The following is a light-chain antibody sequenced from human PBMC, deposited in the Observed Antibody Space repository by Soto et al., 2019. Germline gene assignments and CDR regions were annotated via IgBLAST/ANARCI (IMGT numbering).Light chain of an antibody. Sequence: EIVMTQSPATLSVSPGERATLSCRASQSVSSNLAWYQQKPGQAPRLLIYGASTRAAGIPARFSGSGSGTEFTLTISCLQSEDFATYYCQQYYSYPRTFGQVTKVDIK. CDR3: QQYYSYPRT. J-gene: IGKJ1*01. CDR2: GAS. V-gene: IGKV3-15*01. CDR1: QSVSSN.